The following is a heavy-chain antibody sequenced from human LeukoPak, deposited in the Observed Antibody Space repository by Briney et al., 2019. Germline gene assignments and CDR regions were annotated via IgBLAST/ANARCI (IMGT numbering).Heavy chain of an antibody. CDR3: ARGVGYTGLLYYYYYGMDV. J-gene: IGHJ6*02. CDR1: GFTFSSYG. V-gene: IGHV3-30*03. CDR2: ISYDGSNK. D-gene: IGHD5-24*01. Sequence: PGGSLRLSCAASGFTFSSYGMHWVRQAPGKGLEWVAVISYDGSNKYYADSVKGRFTISRDNSKNTLYLQMNSLRAEDTAVYYCARGVGYTGLLYYYYYGMDVWGQGTTVTVSS.